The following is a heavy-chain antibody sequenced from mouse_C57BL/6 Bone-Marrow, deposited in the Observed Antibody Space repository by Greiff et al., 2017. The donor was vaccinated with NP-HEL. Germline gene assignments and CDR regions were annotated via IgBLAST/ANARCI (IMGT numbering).Heavy chain of an antibody. CDR3: ARAEGNPYYFDY. Sequence: VKLQQPGAELVKPGASVKLSCKASGYTFTSYWMHWVKQRPGQGLEWIGMIHPNSGSTNYNEKFKSKATLTVDKSSSTAYMQLSSLTSEDSAVYYCARAEGNPYYFDYWGQGTTLTVSS. D-gene: IGHD2-1*01. V-gene: IGHV1-64*01. CDR1: GYTFTSYW. J-gene: IGHJ2*01. CDR2: IHPNSGST.